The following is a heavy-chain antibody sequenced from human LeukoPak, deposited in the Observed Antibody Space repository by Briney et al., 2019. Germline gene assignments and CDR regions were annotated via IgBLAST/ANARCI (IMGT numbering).Heavy chain of an antibody. D-gene: IGHD3-10*01. V-gene: IGHV3-74*01. CDR3: ARANYYGSGRAAFDI. CDR1: GFTFSSYW. J-gene: IGHJ3*02. Sequence: PGGSLRLSCAASGFTFSSYWMHWVRQAPGKGLVWVSRINSDGSSTSYADLVKGRFTISRDNAKNTLYLQMNSLRAEDTAVYYCARANYYGSGRAAFDIWGQGTMVTVSS. CDR2: INSDGSST.